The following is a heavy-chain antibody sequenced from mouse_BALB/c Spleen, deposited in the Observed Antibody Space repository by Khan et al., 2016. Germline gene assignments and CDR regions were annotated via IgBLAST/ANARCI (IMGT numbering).Heavy chain of an antibody. J-gene: IGHJ3*01. D-gene: IGHD2-14*01. CDR3: ARLDRYQPWFAY. CDR2: INPYNDGT. Sequence: VQLQQSGPDLVKPGASVKMSCKASGYTFTSYVMHWVKQKPGQGLEWIGYINPYNDGTKYNEKFKGKATLTSDKSSSTAYMEVSSLTAEDSAFXDCARLDRYQPWFAYWGQGTLVTVSA. CDR1: GYTFTSYV. V-gene: IGHV1S136*01.